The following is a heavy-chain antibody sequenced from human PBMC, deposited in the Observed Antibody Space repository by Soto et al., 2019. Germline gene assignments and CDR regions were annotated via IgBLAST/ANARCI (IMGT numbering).Heavy chain of an antibody. CDR3: ASWRYSSGWFSY. J-gene: IGHJ4*02. CDR1: GGSISSSSYC. Sequence: SETLSLTCTVSGGSISSSSYCWGWIRQPPGKGLEWIGSMYYSGSTYYNPSLKSRVTISVDTSKNQFSLILSSVTAADTAVYYCASWRYSSGWFSYWGQGTLVTVSS. D-gene: IGHD6-19*01. CDR2: MYYSGST. V-gene: IGHV4-39*01.